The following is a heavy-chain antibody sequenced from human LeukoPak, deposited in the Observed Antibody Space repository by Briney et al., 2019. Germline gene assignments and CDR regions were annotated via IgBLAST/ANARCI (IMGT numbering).Heavy chain of an antibody. CDR1: GYTFTSYY. J-gene: IGHJ4*02. V-gene: IGHV1-46*01. CDR3: ARAGYSSGWSGWAQSYYFDY. CDR2: INPSGGST. D-gene: IGHD6-19*01. Sequence: ASVKVSCKASGYTFTSYYMHWVRQAPGQGLEWMGIINPSGGSTSYAQKLQGRVTMTRDMSTSTVYMELSSLRSEDTAVYYCARAGYSSGWSGWAQSYYFDYWGQGTLVTVSS.